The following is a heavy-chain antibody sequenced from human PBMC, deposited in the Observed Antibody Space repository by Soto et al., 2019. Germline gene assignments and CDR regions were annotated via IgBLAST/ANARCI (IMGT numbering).Heavy chain of an antibody. CDR3: AKDGGYAYYDSSGYYFGY. J-gene: IGHJ4*02. CDR2: ISGSGGST. V-gene: IGHV3-23*01. CDR1: GFTFSSYA. D-gene: IGHD3-22*01. Sequence: GGSLRPSCAASGFTFSSYAMSWVRQAPGKGLEWVSAISGSGGSTYYADSVKGRFTISRDNSKNTLYLQMNSLRAEDTAVYYCAKDGGYAYYDSSGYYFGYWGQGTLVTVS.